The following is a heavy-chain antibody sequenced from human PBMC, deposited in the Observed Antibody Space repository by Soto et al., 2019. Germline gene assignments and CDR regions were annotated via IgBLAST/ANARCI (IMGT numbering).Heavy chain of an antibody. Sequence: PGGSLRLSCAASGFTFSSYALHWVRQAPGKGLEWVAVISYDGSNKFYADSVKGRFTISRDNSKNTLYLQMNSLRAEDTAVYYCARAPLFHAWLGYWGQGTLVTVSS. J-gene: IGHJ4*02. CDR1: GFTFSSYA. D-gene: IGHD5-12*01. CDR3: ARAPLFHAWLGY. V-gene: IGHV3-30-3*01. CDR2: ISYDGSNK.